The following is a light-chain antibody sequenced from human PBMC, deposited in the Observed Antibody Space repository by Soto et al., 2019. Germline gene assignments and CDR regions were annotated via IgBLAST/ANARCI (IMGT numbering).Light chain of an antibody. J-gene: IGKJ5*01. CDR2: AAS. CDR3: LQYGSSPHT. CDR1: QGISNY. Sequence: DIQMPQSPSSLSASVGDSVTITCRASQGISNYLAWYQQKPGKVPKLLIYAASTLQSGVPSRFSGSGSWTDFTLTISRLEPEDFAVYYCLQYGSSPHTFGQGTRLEIK. V-gene: IGKV1-27*01.